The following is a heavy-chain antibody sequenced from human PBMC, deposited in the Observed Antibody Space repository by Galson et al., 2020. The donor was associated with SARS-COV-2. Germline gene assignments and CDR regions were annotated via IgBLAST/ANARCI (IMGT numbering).Heavy chain of an antibody. CDR3: ARAHAWGEPDY. V-gene: IGHV3-21*01. D-gene: IGHD3-16*01. Sequence: GESLKISCAASGFTFSSYSMNWVRQAPGKGLEWVSSISSSSSYIYYADSVKGRFTISRDNAKNSLYLQMNSLRAEDTAVYYCARAHAWGEPDYWGQGTLVTVSS. CDR2: ISSSSSYI. CDR1: GFTFSSYS. J-gene: IGHJ4*02.